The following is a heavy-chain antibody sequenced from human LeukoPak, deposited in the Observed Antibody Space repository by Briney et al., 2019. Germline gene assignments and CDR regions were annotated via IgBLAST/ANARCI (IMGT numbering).Heavy chain of an antibody. V-gene: IGHV3-23*01. CDR1: GFTFGSCA. CDR2: ISGSGTST. D-gene: IGHD6-13*01. CDR3: AKSFRYSSGWYDY. Sequence: GGSLRLSCAASGFTFGSCAMSWVRQAPGKGLEWVSGISGSGTSTYYADSVKGRFTISGDSSKNTLYLQMNSLRAEDTAVYYCAKSFRYSSGWYDYWGQGTLVTVSS. J-gene: IGHJ4*02.